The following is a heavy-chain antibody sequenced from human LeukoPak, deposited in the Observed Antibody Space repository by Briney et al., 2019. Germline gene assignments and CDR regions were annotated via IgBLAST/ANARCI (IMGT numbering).Heavy chain of an antibody. CDR2: IIPIFGTA. V-gene: IGHV1-69*05. D-gene: IGHD1-26*01. J-gene: IGHJ4*02. Sequence: GSSVKVSCKASGGTFSSYAISWVRQAPGQGLEWMGGIIPIFGTANYAQKFQGRVTITTDESTSTAYMELGSLRSEDTAVYYCASVGSGSYSYDYWGQGTLVTVSS. CDR1: GGTFSSYA. CDR3: ASVGSGSYSYDY.